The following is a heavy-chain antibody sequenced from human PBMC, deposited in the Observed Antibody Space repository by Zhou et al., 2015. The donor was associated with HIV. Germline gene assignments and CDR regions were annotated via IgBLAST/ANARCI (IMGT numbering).Heavy chain of an antibody. V-gene: IGHV1-69*06. Sequence: QVQLVQSGGEVKKPGSSVKVSCQASGGTSTNYAVSWVRQAPGRGLEWMGAIIPPLGTTNYAHKFQGRLKITADISTDTTYLELSSLTSEDTAIYYCAEDLLLYDIITSYPRRATKRFDPWGQGTLVTVSS. CDR2: IIPPLGTT. D-gene: IGHD3-10*01. CDR1: GGTSTNYA. J-gene: IGHJ5*02. CDR3: AEDLLLYDIITSYPRRATKRFDP.